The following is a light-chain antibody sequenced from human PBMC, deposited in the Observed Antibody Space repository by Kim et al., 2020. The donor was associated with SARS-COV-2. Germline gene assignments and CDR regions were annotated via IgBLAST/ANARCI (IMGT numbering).Light chain of an antibody. CDR3: HQYGTSPYT. V-gene: IGKV3-20*01. CDR1: QSVSSNF. Sequence: LSPGERATPACRASQSVSSNFLAWFQQTPGQAPRLLLYGASNSATGIPDRFSGSGSGTDFTLTISRLEPEDFVVYFCHQYGTSPYTFGQGTKLEI. CDR2: GAS. J-gene: IGKJ2*01.